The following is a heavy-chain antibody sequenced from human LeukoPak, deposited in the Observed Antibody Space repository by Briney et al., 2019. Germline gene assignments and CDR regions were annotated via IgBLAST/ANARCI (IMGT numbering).Heavy chain of an antibody. CDR1: GYTFTGYY. D-gene: IGHD6-13*01. J-gene: IGHJ4*02. V-gene: IGHV1-3*03. CDR3: ARDSSSWYTKLDY. Sequence: GASVKVSCKASGYTFTGYYMHWVRQAPGQRLEWMGWIDAGNGNTKYSQEFQGRVTITRDTSASTAYMELSSLRSEDMAVYYCARDSSSWYTKLDYWGQGTLVTVSS. CDR2: IDAGNGNT.